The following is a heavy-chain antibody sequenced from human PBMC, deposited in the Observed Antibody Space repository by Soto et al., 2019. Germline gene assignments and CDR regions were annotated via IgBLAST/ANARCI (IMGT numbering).Heavy chain of an antibody. CDR2: MNPNSGNT. Sequence: ASVKVSCKASGYTFTSYDINWVRQATGQGLEWMGWMNPNSGNTGYAQKFQGRVTMTRNTSISTAYMELSSLRSEDTAVYYCASTPRIAAAGTAFMDVWGKGTTVTVSS. CDR1: GYTFTSYD. J-gene: IGHJ6*03. CDR3: ASTPRIAAAGTAFMDV. D-gene: IGHD6-13*01. V-gene: IGHV1-8*01.